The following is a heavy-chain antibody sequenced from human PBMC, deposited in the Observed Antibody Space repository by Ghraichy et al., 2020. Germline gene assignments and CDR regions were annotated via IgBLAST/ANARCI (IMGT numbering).Heavy chain of an antibody. Sequence: GGSLRLSCTASGFTFGDYAMSWFRQAPGKGLEWVGFIRSKAYGGTTEYAASVKGRFTISRDDSKSIAYLQMNSLKTEDTAVYYCTRGGAARPGFRRLDYWGQGTLVTVSS. CDR1: GFTFGDYA. J-gene: IGHJ4*02. CDR3: TRGGAARPGFRRLDY. D-gene: IGHD6-6*01. V-gene: IGHV3-49*03. CDR2: IRSKAYGGTT.